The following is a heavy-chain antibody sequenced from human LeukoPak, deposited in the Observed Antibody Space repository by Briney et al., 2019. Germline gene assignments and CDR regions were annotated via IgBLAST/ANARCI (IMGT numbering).Heavy chain of an antibody. CDR1: GFIFDDYA. J-gene: IGHJ3*02. Sequence: GGSLRLSCAASGFIFDDYAMHWVRQAPGKGLEWVSGISWNSGSIGYADSVKGRFTISRDNAKNSLYLQMNSLRAEDMALYYCAKGKGLFYSDAFDIWGQGTMVTVSS. V-gene: IGHV3-9*03. D-gene: IGHD3-3*01. CDR2: ISWNSGSI. CDR3: AKGKGLFYSDAFDI.